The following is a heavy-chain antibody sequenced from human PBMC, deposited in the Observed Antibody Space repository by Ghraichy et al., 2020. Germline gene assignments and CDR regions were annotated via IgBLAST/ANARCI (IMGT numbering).Heavy chain of an antibody. J-gene: IGHJ6*02. CDR3: TRAPTYYDFWSGYSHDYYYYGMDV. CDR2: IRSKAYGGTT. Sequence: GGSLRLSCTASGFTFGDYAMSWFRQAPGKGLEWVGFIRSKAYGGTTEYAASVKGRFTISRDDSKSIAYLQMNSLKTEDTAVYYCTRAPTYYDFWSGYSHDYYYYGMDVWGQGTTVTVSS. D-gene: IGHD3-3*01. CDR1: GFTFGDYA. V-gene: IGHV3-49*03.